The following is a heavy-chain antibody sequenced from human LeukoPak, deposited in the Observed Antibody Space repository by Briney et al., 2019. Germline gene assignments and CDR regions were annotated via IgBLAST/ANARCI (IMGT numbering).Heavy chain of an antibody. CDR1: GFTVSSNY. CDR3: ARVSFRYYFDY. Sequence: GGSLRLSCAASGFTVSSNYMSWVRQAPGKGLEWVAVIYSGGSTYYADSVKRRFPTSRDNSKNTLYLQMNSLRAEDTATYYCARVSFRYYFDYWGQGTLVTASS. D-gene: IGHD2-21*01. V-gene: IGHV3-53*01. CDR2: IYSGGST. J-gene: IGHJ4*02.